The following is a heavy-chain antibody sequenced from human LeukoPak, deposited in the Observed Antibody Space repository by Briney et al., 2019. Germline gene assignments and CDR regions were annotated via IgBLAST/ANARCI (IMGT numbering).Heavy chain of an antibody. CDR2: IFYSGST. CDR1: SGSINNYY. V-gene: IGHV4-59*01. D-gene: IGHD4-17*01. CDR3: ARVTSGDDPYFDY. J-gene: IGHJ4*02. Sequence: SETLSLTCTVSSGSINNYYWNWIRQPPGKGLEWIGYIFYSGSTNYNPSLNSRVTISVDTSKNQFSLKLSSVTAADTAVYYCARVTSGDDPYFDYWGQGTLVTVSS.